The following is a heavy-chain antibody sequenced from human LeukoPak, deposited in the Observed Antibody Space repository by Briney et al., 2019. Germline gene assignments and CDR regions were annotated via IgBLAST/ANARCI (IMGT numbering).Heavy chain of an antibody. Sequence: SETLSLTCTVSGGSISSYYWGWIRQPPGKGLEWIGSIYHSGSTYYNPSLKSRVTISVDTSKNQFSLKLSSVTAADTAVYYCASCQVSAQLGGWFDPWGQGTLVTVSS. J-gene: IGHJ5*02. CDR1: GGSISSYY. CDR2: IYHSGST. V-gene: IGHV4-38-2*02. D-gene: IGHD4-23*01. CDR3: ASCQVSAQLGGWFDP.